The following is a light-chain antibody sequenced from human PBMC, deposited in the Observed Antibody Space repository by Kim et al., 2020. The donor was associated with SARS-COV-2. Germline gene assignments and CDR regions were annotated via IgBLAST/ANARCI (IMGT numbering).Light chain of an antibody. CDR1: QSVSSSY. V-gene: IGKV3-20*01. CDR3: QHYGSSLYT. CDR2: DAS. J-gene: IGKJ2*01. Sequence: LSPGERATLSCRASQSVSSSYLAWYQQKPGQDPRLLIHDASSRATGIPDRFSGSGSGTDFTLTISRLEPEDFAVYYCQHYGSSLYTFGQGTKLEI.